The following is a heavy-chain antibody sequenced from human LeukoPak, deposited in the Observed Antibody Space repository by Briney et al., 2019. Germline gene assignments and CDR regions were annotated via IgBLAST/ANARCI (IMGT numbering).Heavy chain of an antibody. CDR3: ARGADILTWFDY. V-gene: IGHV4-59*01. D-gene: IGHD3-9*01. CDR2: IYYSGST. Sequence: SETLSLTCTVSGGSISSYYWSWIRQPPGKGLEWIGYIYYSGSTNYNPSLKSRVTISVDTSKNQFSLKLSSVTAADTAVYYCARGADILTWFDYCGRGTLVTVS. CDR1: GGSISSYY. J-gene: IGHJ4*02.